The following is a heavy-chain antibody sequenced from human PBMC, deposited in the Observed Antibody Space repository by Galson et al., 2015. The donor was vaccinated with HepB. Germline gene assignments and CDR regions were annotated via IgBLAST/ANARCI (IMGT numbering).Heavy chain of an antibody. Sequence: SVKVSCKASGGTFSSYTISWVRQAPGQGLEWMGRIIPILGIANYAQKFQGRVTITADKSTSTAYMELSSLRSEDTAVYYCARDSLVATQAGGFDYWGQGTLVTVSS. D-gene: IGHD5-12*01. CDR1: GGTFSSYT. CDR2: IIPILGIA. J-gene: IGHJ4*02. V-gene: IGHV1-69*04. CDR3: ARDSLVATQAGGFDY.